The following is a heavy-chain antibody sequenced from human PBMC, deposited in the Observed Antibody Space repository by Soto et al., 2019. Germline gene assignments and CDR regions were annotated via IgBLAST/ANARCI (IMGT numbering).Heavy chain of an antibody. V-gene: IGHV3-48*02. CDR3: AREYLRGGYGMDV. D-gene: IGHD2-8*01. CDR2: VSFSSKNI. Sequence: HHGGSLRLSCAASGFTFSSHSMNWVRQAPGKGLEWVSYVSFSSKNIFYADSVTGRFTISRDNAKNSLYLQMNSLRDEDTAVYFGAREYLRGGYGMDVWGQGTTVTVSS. J-gene: IGHJ6*02. CDR1: GFTFSSHS.